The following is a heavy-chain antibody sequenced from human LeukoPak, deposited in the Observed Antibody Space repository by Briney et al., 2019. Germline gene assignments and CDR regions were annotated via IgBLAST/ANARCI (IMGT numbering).Heavy chain of an antibody. V-gene: IGHV3-30-3*01. CDR2: ISYDGSNK. CDR3: ARGPRIYYPFDY. Sequence: TGGSPRLSCAASGFTFSSYAMHWVRQAPGKGLEWVAVISYDGSNKYYADSVKGRFTISRDNSKNTLYLQMNSLRAEDTAVYYCARGPRIYYPFDYWGQGTLVTVSS. CDR1: GFTFSSYA. D-gene: IGHD3-22*01. J-gene: IGHJ4*02.